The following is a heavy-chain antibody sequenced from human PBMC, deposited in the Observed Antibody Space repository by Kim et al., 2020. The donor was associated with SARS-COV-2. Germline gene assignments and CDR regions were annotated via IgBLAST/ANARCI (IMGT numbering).Heavy chain of an antibody. CDR1: GGTFSSYA. D-gene: IGHD7-27*01. CDR2: IIPIFGTA. Sequence: SVKVSCKASGGTFSSYAISWVRQAPGQGLEWMGGIIPIFGTANYAQKFQGRVTITADESTSTAYMELSSLRSEDTAVYYCARVFMGSLGSFDYWGQGTLVTVSS. CDR3: ARVFMGSLGSFDY. V-gene: IGHV1-69*13. J-gene: IGHJ4*02.